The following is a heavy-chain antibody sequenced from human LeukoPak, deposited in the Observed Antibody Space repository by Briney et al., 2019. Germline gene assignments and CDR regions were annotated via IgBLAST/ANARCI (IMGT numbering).Heavy chain of an antibody. D-gene: IGHD2-21*01. V-gene: IGHV4-4*02. CDR2: IYHSGST. Sequence: PSGTLSPTCAVSGDSMSSGYWWSWVRQPPGKGLEWIGEIYHSGSTNYNPSLKSRVIISVDKSKNQFSLRLSSVTAADTAVYYCASLYSDFDYWGQGTLVTVFS. CDR3: ASLYSDFDY. J-gene: IGHJ4*02. CDR1: GDSMSSGYW.